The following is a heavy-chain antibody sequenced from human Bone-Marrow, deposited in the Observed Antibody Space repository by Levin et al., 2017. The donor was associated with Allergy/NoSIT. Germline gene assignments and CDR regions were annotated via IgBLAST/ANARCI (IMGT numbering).Heavy chain of an antibody. CDR3: ARAIPSGGNSYYYYYMDV. CDR1: GGSISNNY. D-gene: IGHD4-23*01. Sequence: KTSETLSLTCTVSGGSISNNYWSWIRQPPEERLEWIGYIYYSGRTNYNPSLKSRVTISVDTSKNLFSLKLSSVTAADSAVYYCARAIPSGGNSYYYYYMDVWGKGTTVTVSS. V-gene: IGHV4-59*01. J-gene: IGHJ6*03. CDR2: IYYSGRT.